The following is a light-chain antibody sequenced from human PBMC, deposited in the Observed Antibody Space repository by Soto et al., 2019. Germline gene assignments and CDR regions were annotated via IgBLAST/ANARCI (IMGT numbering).Light chain of an antibody. J-gene: IGKJ1*01. Sequence: IQMTQSPSSLSASVGDRVTITCRASQSISSYLNWYLQKPGKAPKLLIYAASSLQSGVPSRFSGSGSETDFTLTISSLQPEDFATYSCQQSYSTTWTFGQGTNVDIK. CDR2: AAS. V-gene: IGKV1-39*01. CDR1: QSISSY. CDR3: QQSYSTTWT.